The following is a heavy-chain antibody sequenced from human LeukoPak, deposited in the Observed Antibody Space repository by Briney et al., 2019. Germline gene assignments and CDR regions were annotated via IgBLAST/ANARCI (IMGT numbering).Heavy chain of an antibody. V-gene: IGHV3-11*01. J-gene: IGHJ4*02. CDR3: ARAAPGVSDYFDY. Sequence: GGSLRLSCAASGFTFSDYYMSWIRQAPGKGLEWVSYISSSGYTIYYADSVKGRFTISRDNAKSSLYLQMNSLRAEDTAVYYCARAAPGVSDYFDYWGQGTLVTVSS. CDR2: ISSSGYTI. CDR1: GFTFSDYY. D-gene: IGHD2-21*01.